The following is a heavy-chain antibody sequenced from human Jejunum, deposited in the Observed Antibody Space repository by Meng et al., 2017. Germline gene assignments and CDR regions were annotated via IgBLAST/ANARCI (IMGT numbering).Heavy chain of an antibody. D-gene: IGHD3-22*01. CDR2: IYWDGDK. CDR1: GFSLSANGEG. V-gene: IGHV2-5*02. Sequence: SGPTLVKPTQTLTLTCTFSGFSLSANGEGVGWIRQPPGKALEWLALIYWDGDKRYSPSLKNRLTITKDTSKNQVVLTMTNMDPVDTATYYCAHRGGNSGFYWKNYFDNWGQGTLVTVSS. CDR3: AHRGGNSGFYWKNYFDN. J-gene: IGHJ4*02.